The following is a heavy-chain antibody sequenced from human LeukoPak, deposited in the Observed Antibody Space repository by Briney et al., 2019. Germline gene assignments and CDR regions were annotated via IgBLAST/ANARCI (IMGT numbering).Heavy chain of an antibody. D-gene: IGHD3-10*01. V-gene: IGHV1-69*13. CDR1: GGTFSSYA. CDR3: ARDFTMVRGVLDY. J-gene: IGHJ4*02. Sequence: ASVKVSCKASGGTFSSYAISWVRQAPGQGLEWMGGIIPIFGTANYAQKFQGRVTITADESTSTAYMALSSLRSEDTAVYYCARDFTMVRGVLDYWGQGTLVTVSS. CDR2: IIPIFGTA.